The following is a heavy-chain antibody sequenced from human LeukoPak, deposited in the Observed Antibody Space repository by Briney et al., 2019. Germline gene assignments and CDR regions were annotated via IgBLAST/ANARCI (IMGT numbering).Heavy chain of an antibody. CDR2: IYHSGST. V-gene: IGHV4-30-2*01. D-gene: IGHD3-10*01. J-gene: IGHJ4*02. CDR3: ARDGGYYYGSGSYKRPDRSVDY. CDR1: GGSISSGGYY. Sequence: SQTLSLTCTVSGGSISSGGYYWSWIRQPPGKGLEWIGYIYHSGSTYYNPSLKSRVTISVDRSKNQFSLKLSSVTAADTAVYYCARDGGYYYGSGSYKRPDRSVDYWGQGTLVTVSS.